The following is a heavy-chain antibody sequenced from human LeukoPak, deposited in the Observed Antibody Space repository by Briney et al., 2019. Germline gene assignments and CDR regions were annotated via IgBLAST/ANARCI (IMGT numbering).Heavy chain of an antibody. Sequence: SETLSLTFTVSGGSISSYYWSWIRQPPGKGLEWIGEINHSGSTNYNPSLKSRVTISVDTSKNQFSLKLSSVTAADTAVYYCARGLIVVVPAAEHPDAFDIWGQGTMVTVSS. CDR2: INHSGST. CDR3: ARGLIVVVPAAEHPDAFDI. V-gene: IGHV4-34*01. J-gene: IGHJ3*02. D-gene: IGHD2-2*01. CDR1: GGSISSYY.